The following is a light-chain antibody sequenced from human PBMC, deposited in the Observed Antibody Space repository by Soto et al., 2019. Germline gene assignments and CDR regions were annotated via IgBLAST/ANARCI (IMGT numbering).Light chain of an antibody. Sequence: QSALTQPPSASGSPGQSVTISCTGTSGDVGGYNFVSWYQQHPGKAPKFMIYEVSKRHSGVPDRFSGSKSGNTASLTVSGLQAEDEADYYCSSYAGGIKWVFGGGTKITVL. V-gene: IGLV2-8*01. CDR3: SSYAGGIKWV. J-gene: IGLJ3*02. CDR1: SGDVGGYNF. CDR2: EVS.